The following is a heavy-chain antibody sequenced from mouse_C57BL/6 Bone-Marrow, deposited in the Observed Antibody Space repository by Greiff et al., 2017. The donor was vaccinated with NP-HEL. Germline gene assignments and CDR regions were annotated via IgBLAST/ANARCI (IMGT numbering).Heavy chain of an antibody. CDR1: GYTFTSYW. CDR3: AGYYGSTLSYAMDY. D-gene: IGHD1-1*01. V-gene: IGHV1-55*01. Sequence: QVQLQQPGAELVKPGASVKMSCKASGYTFTSYWITWVKQRPGQGLEWIGDIYPGSGSTNYNEKFKSKATLTVDTSSSTAYMQLSSLTSEDSAVYYCAGYYGSTLSYAMDYWGQGTSVTVSS. CDR2: IYPGSGST. J-gene: IGHJ4*01.